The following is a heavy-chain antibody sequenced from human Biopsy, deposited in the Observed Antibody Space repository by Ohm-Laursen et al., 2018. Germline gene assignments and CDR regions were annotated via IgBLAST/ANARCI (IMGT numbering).Heavy chain of an antibody. D-gene: IGHD3-10*01. Sequence: SLRLSCAASGFTFSSFAMSWVRQAPGKGLVWVSGISDSGGSTHYADSVKGRFSISKDISKNTLYLQMNSLSVDDTAIYYCAKNQAHNEGVTDHFDSWGQGTLVTVSS. V-gene: IGHV3-23*01. CDR3: AKNQAHNEGVTDHFDS. J-gene: IGHJ4*02. CDR1: GFTFSSFA. CDR2: ISDSGGST.